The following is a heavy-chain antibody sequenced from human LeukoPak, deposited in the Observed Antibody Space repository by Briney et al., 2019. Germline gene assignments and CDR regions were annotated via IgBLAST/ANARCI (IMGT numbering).Heavy chain of an antibody. CDR3: ARDHDSCPGGYFSTTTYYYYMDV. J-gene: IGHJ6*03. D-gene: IGHD2-2*01. CDR2: ISAYNGNT. V-gene: IGHV1-18*01. CDR1: GYIFTSYG. Sequence: VASVKVSCKASGYIFTSYGISWVRQVPGQGLEWMGWISAYNGNTNYAQKLQDRVTMTTDTSTSTAYMELRSLTSDDTAVYYCARDHDSCPGGYFSTTTYYYYMDVWGKGTTVTVSS.